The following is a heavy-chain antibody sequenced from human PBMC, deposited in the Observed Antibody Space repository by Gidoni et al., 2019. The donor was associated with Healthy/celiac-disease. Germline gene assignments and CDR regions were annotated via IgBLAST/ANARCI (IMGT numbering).Heavy chain of an antibody. Sequence: QVQLVQSGAEVKKPGASVKVSCKASGYTFTAYYMHGVRQAPGQGLEWLGLINPNSGGTNYAQKFQGWVTMTRDTSSSTAYMELSRLRSDDTAVYYCARGFSYGSGSYSFDGSDYWGQGTLVTVSS. CDR1: GYTFTAYY. D-gene: IGHD3-10*01. CDR2: INPNSGGT. V-gene: IGHV1-2*04. CDR3: ARGFSYGSGSYSFDGSDY. J-gene: IGHJ4*02.